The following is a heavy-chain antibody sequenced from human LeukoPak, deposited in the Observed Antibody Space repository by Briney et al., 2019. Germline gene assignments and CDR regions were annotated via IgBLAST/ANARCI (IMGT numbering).Heavy chain of an antibody. Sequence: GSLRLSCAASGFIVNTNYMTWVRQAPGRGLEWVSFIYADGNTYYADSVKGRFTISRDISKNAVYLQMNSLRAEDTAVYYCARDSYGDANFDSWGQGTLVTVSS. J-gene: IGHJ4*02. CDR3: ARDSYGDANFDS. CDR1: GFIVNTNY. CDR2: IYADGNT. D-gene: IGHD4-17*01. V-gene: IGHV3-53*01.